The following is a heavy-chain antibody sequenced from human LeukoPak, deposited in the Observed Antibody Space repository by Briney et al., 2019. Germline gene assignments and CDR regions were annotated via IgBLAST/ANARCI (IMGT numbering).Heavy chain of an antibody. CDR2: ISYDGSNK. J-gene: IGHJ4*02. Sequence: GGSLRLSCAASGFTFSSYGMHWVRQAPGKGLEWVAVISYDGSNKYYADSVKGRFTISRDNSKNTLYLQMNSLRAEDTAVYYCAKDDDDDILTGYYVDYWGQGTLVTVST. D-gene: IGHD3-9*01. CDR3: AKDDDDDILTGYYVDY. CDR1: GFTFSSYG. V-gene: IGHV3-30*18.